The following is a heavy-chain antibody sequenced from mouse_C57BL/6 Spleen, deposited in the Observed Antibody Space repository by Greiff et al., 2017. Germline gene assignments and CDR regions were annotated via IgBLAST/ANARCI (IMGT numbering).Heavy chain of an antibody. D-gene: IGHD4-1*02. CDR1: GYTFTDYY. J-gene: IGHJ2*01. V-gene: IGHV1-26*01. Sequence: VQLQQSGPELVKPGASVKISCKASGYTFTDYYMNWVKQSHGKSLEWIGDINPNNGGTSYNQKFKGKDTLTVDKSSSTAYMELRSLTSEDSAVYYCAATGTVDYWGQGTTLTVSS. CDR2: INPNNGGT. CDR3: AATGTVDY.